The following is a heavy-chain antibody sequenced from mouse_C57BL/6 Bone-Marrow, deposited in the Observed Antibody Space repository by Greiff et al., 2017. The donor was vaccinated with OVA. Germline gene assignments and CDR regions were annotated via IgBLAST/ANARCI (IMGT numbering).Heavy chain of an antibody. J-gene: IGHJ3*01. CDR3: ARTGTRFAY. CDR1: GYAFSSYL. V-gene: IGHV1-80*01. D-gene: IGHD4-1*01. Sequence: VQLQQSGAELVKPGASVKISCKASGYAFSSYLMNWVKQRPGKGLEWIGQIYPGDGDTNYNGKFKGKATLTADKSSSTAYMQLSSLTSEDSAVYFCARTGTRFAYWGQGTLVTVSA. CDR2: IYPGDGDT.